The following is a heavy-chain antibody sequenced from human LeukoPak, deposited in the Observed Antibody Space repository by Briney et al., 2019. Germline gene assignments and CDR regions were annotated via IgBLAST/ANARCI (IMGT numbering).Heavy chain of an antibody. Sequence: GGSLRLSCAASGFTFSTSAMSWVRQAPGKGLEWVSGISESGGSTYYADSVKGRFTSSRDNSKNTLYLQMNNLRAEDTAAYYCAKGSFWGQGTLVTVSS. J-gene: IGHJ4*02. CDR3: AKGSF. CDR1: GFTFSTSA. D-gene: IGHD3-10*01. V-gene: IGHV3-23*01. CDR2: ISESGGST.